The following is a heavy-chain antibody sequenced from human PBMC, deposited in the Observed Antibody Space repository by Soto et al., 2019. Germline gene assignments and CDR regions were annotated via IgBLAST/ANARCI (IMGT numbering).Heavy chain of an antibody. J-gene: IGHJ5*02. Sequence: PSETLSLTCTVSGSSINSYGHFWSWVRQFPGKGVEWIGNIYANGSTYYLPSLKSRLTMSVETSKRQFSLKLKSVTSADTAVYFCSRASDSTGYWLDPWGRGTPVTVYS. V-gene: IGHV4-31*03. CDR3: SRASDSTGYWLDP. CDR1: GSSINSYGHF. D-gene: IGHD2-8*02. CDR2: IYANGST.